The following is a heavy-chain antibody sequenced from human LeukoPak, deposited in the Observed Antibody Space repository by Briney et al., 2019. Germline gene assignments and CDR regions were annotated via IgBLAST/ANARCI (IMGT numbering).Heavy chain of an antibody. Sequence: GESLKISCKGSGYSFTSYWIGWVRQMPGKGLEWMGIIYPGDSDTRYSPSFQGQVTISADKSISTAYLQWSSLKASDTAMYYCARNDYYDSSSGYYCGMDVWGQGTTVTVSS. J-gene: IGHJ6*02. CDR2: IYPGDSDT. V-gene: IGHV5-51*01. D-gene: IGHD3-22*01. CDR3: ARNDYYDSSSGYYCGMDV. CDR1: GYSFTSYW.